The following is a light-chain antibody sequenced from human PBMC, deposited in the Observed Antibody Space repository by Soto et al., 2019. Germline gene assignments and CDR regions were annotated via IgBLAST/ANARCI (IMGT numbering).Light chain of an antibody. CDR1: SSNIGAGYD. J-gene: IGLJ1*01. V-gene: IGLV1-40*01. CDR2: DDN. Sequence: QSVLTQPPSVSGAPGQRVAISCTVSSSNIGAGYDLHWYQHLPGTAPKLLIYDDNNRPSGVPDRFSGSRSGTSASLAITGLQAEDEADYYCQSYDSSLSAYVFGTGTKVTVL. CDR3: QSYDSSLSAYV.